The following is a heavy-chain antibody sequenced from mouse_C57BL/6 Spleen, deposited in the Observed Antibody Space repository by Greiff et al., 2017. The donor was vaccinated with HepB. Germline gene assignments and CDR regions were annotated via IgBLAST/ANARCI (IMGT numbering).Heavy chain of an antibody. Sequence: EVKLVESGPELVKPGASVKIPCKASGYTFTDYNMDWVKQSHGKSLEWIGDINPNNGGTIYNQKFKGKATLTVDKSSSTAYMELRSLTSEDTAVYYCARRMDYSNYYWYFDVWGTGTTVTVSS. CDR3: ARRMDYSNYYWYFDV. CDR2: INPNNGGT. J-gene: IGHJ1*03. D-gene: IGHD2-5*01. V-gene: IGHV1-18*01. CDR1: GYTFTDYN.